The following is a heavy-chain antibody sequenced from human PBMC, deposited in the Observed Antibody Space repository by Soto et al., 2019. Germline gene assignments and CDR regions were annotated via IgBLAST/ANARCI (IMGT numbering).Heavy chain of an antibody. CDR1: GYSFTTYW. J-gene: IGHJ3*02. V-gene: IGHV5-51*01. Sequence: GESLKISCKGSGYSFTTYWIGWVRQMHGKGLEWMGIIYPGDSNTRYSPSFEGQVTIAVDKSISTANLQWSSLKASDTAMYYCARLISVFGVVGGFDIWGQGTMVTVSS. CDR3: ARLISVFGVVGGFDI. CDR2: IYPGDSNT. D-gene: IGHD3-3*01.